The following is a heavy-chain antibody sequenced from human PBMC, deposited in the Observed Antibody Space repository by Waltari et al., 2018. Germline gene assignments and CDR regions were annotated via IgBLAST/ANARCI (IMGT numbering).Heavy chain of an antibody. CDR1: GFIFSSYS. V-gene: IGHV3-21*01. J-gene: IGHJ4*02. CDR3: AVCETPVEYSYATNLDY. CDR2: ISSSSSDR. D-gene: IGHD5-18*01. Sequence: EVLQVESGGGLAPPGAPLRLYCAASGFIFSSYSMHWLSQHPGKGLEGVLCISSSSSDRYYSDSVKGRFTISRDNTKNSQYLQMNSPRAEDTAVYYCAVCETPVEYSYATNLDYWGQGTLVTVSS.